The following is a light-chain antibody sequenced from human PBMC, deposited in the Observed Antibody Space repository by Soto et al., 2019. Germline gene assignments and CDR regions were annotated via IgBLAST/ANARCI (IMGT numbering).Light chain of an antibody. Sequence: EIVLTQSPGTLSLSPGERATLSCRATESVVSSYLAWYQLKPGQAPRLLIYDASSRATGIPARFSGSGSGTEFTLTISSLQSEDFAVYYCQQYNNWPPITFGQGTRLEIK. CDR3: QQYNNWPPIT. CDR2: DAS. V-gene: IGKV3-15*01. CDR1: ESVVSSY. J-gene: IGKJ5*01.